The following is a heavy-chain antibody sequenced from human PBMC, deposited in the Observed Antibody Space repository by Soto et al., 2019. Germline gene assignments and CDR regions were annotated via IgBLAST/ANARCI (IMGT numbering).Heavy chain of an antibody. J-gene: IGHJ4*02. Sequence: GGSLRLSCAASGFTFTRYSMNWVRQAPGKGLEWVSSISSTTNYIYYADSMKGRFTISRDNAKNSVYLEMNSLSAEDTALYYCARESEDLTSNFDYWGQGTLVTVSS. CDR3: ARESEDLTSNFDY. V-gene: IGHV3-21*01. CDR2: ISSTTNYI. CDR1: GFTFTRYS.